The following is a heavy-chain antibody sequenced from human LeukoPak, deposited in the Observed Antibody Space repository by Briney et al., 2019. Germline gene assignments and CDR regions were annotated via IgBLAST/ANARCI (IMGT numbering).Heavy chain of an antibody. CDR2: IYYSGST. CDR3: ARQNYYGWGSPLY. Sequence: KPSETLSDTCTVSGGSISSSSYYWGWIRQPPGKGLEWIGSIYYSGSTYYNPSLKSRVTISVDTSKNQFSLKLSSVTAADTAVYYCARQNYYGWGSPLYWGQGTLVTVSS. CDR1: GGSISSSSYY. V-gene: IGHV4-39*01. D-gene: IGHD3-10*01. J-gene: IGHJ4*02.